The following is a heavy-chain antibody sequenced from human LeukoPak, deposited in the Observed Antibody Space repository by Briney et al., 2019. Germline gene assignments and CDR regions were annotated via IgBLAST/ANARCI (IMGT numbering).Heavy chain of an antibody. CDR2: ISGSGGST. D-gene: IGHD3-22*01. J-gene: IGHJ4*02. CDR1: GFTFSSYA. CDR3: ASERTTYYYDSSGYITPLN. Sequence: GGSLRLSCAASGFTFSSYAMSWVRQAPGKGLEWVSAISGSGGSTYYADSVKGRFTISRDNSKNTLYLQMNSLRAEDTAVYYCASERTTYYYDSSGYITPLNWGQGTLVTVSS. V-gene: IGHV3-23*01.